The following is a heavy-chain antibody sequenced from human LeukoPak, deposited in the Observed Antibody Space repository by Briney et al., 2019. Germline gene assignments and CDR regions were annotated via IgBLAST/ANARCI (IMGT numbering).Heavy chain of an antibody. V-gene: IGHV4-61*02. CDR3: ARDTVTRKYGSGSIYWFDP. CDR1: GGSISSSSYY. J-gene: IGHJ5*02. CDR2: IYTSGST. D-gene: IGHD3-10*01. Sequence: SQTLSLTCTVSGGSISSSSYYWSWIRQPAGKGLEWIGRIYTSGSTNYNPSLKSRVTMSVDTSKNQFSLKLSSVTAADTAVYYCARDTVTRKYGSGSIYWFDPWGQGTLVTVSS.